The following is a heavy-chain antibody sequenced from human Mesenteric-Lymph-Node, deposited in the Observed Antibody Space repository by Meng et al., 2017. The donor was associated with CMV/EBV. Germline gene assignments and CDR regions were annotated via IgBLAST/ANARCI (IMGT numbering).Heavy chain of an antibody. CDR2: IYWDDDK. Sequence: FSLSSGGVGVGWIRQPPGKALEWLGLIYWDDDKRYSTSLQSRLTITKDTSKNQVVLTMTKMEPVDTATYYCAHTPYRSSWGRYFDYWGQGTLVTVSS. J-gene: IGHJ4*02. CDR3: AHTPYRSSWGRYFDY. CDR1: FSLSSGGVG. V-gene: IGHV2-5*02. D-gene: IGHD6-13*01.